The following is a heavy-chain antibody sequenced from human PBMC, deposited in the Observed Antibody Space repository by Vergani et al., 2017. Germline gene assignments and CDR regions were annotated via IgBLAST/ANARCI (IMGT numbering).Heavy chain of an antibody. D-gene: IGHD1-26*01. Sequence: VQLVESGGGVVQPGRSLRLSCAASGFTFSSYGMHWVRQAPGKGLEWVAVISYDGSNKYYADSVKGRFTISRDNSKNTLYLQMNSLRAEDTAVYYCAKGVGATNYYYGMDVWGQGTTVTVSS. CDR2: ISYDGSNK. V-gene: IGHV3-30*18. J-gene: IGHJ6*02. CDR3: AKGVGATNYYYGMDV. CDR1: GFTFSSYG.